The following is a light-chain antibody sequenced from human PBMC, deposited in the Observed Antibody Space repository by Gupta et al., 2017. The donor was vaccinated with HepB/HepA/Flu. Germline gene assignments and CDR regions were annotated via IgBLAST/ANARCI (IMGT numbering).Light chain of an antibody. CDR2: LGS. Sequence: DTVMTKSPLSLPVTPGEPASISCRSSQSLLHSNGYNYLDWFMQKPGQSPQLLISLGSNRASGVPDRFSGSGSGTDFTLKISRVEAEDVGFYYCMQTLQTPWTFGQGTKVEIK. V-gene: IGKV2-28*01. CDR1: QSLLHSNGYNY. CDR3: MQTLQTPWT. J-gene: IGKJ1*01.